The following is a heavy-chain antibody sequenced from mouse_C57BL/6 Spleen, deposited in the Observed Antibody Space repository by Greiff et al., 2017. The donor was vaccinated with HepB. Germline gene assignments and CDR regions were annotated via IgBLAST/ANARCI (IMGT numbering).Heavy chain of an antibody. D-gene: IGHD3-2*01. Sequence: EVKVVESGGGLVKPGGSLKLSCAASGFTFSDYGMHWVRQAPEKGLEWVAYISSGSSTIYYADTVKGRFTISRDNAKNTLFLQMTSLRSEDTAMYYCARWDSSNYFDYWGQGTTLTVSS. CDR2: ISSGSSTI. V-gene: IGHV5-17*01. CDR3: ARWDSSNYFDY. J-gene: IGHJ2*01. CDR1: GFTFSDYG.